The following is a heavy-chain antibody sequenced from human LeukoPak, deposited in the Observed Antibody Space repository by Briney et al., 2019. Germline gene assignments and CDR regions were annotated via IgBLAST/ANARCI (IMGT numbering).Heavy chain of an antibody. Sequence: SETLSLTCVVSGGSITSGNWWSWVRQPPGEGLEWIGEIHHSERTNYNPSLKSRVTISIDKSKNQFSLKVTSVTAADTAVYYCARGSRSLGVTTVTRGFDFWGQGTLVTVSS. V-gene: IGHV4-4*02. CDR2: IHHSERT. CDR3: ARGSRSLGVTTVTRGFDF. D-gene: IGHD4-17*01. J-gene: IGHJ4*02. CDR1: GGSITSGNW.